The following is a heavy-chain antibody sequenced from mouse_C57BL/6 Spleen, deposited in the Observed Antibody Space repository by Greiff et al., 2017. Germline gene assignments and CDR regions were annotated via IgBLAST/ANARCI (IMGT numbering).Heavy chain of an antibody. Sequence: EVQLQLSGPELVKPGASVKISCKASGYTFTDYYMNWVKQSHGKSLEWIGDINPNNGGTSYNQKFKGKATLTVDKSSSTAYMELRSLTSEDSAVYYCAREASYYYGSSPAWFAYWGQGTLVTFSA. J-gene: IGHJ3*01. CDR1: GYTFTDYY. D-gene: IGHD1-1*01. V-gene: IGHV1-26*01. CDR2: INPNNGGT. CDR3: AREASYYYGSSPAWFAY.